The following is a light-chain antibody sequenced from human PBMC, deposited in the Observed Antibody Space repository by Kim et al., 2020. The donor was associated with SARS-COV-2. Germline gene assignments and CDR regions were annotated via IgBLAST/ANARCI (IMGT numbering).Light chain of an antibody. Sequence: VALGQTVRITCQGDSLRSYYTTWFQQKPGQAPIVVVYGKNNRPSGIPARFSGSSSGNTASLTITGTQAGDDADYYCNSRDNNDNVLFGGGTQLTVL. J-gene: IGLJ2*01. CDR3: NSRDNNDNVL. CDR2: GKN. CDR1: SLRSYY. V-gene: IGLV3-19*01.